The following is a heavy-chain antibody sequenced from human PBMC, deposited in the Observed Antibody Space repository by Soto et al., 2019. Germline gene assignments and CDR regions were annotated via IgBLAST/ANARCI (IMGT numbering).Heavy chain of an antibody. J-gene: IGHJ5*02. D-gene: IGHD5-18*01. CDR1: GFTFSNYA. CDR2: ISNTGGRT. CDR3: AKSGYTPNNWCDP. V-gene: IGHV3-23*01. Sequence: PGGSLRLSCAASGFTFSNYAMSWVRQAPGKGLEWVSYISNTGGRTNYADSVKGRFSISRDNSKNTLYLKMNSLRAEDTAIYYCAKSGYTPNNWCDPWGQGTLVTVS.